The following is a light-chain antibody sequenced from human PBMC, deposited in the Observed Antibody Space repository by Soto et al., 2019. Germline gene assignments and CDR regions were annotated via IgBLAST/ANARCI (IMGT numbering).Light chain of an antibody. V-gene: IGLV1-40*01. J-gene: IGLJ2*01. CDR1: SSNIGAGYD. CDR3: QSYDSSLSGVV. CDR2: GNS. Sequence: QYVLTQPPSVSGAPGQRVPISCTGSSSNIGAGYDVHWYQQLPGTAPKLLIYGNSNRPSGVPDRFSGSKSGTSASLAITGLQAEDEADYYCQSYDSSLSGVVFGGGTKLTVL.